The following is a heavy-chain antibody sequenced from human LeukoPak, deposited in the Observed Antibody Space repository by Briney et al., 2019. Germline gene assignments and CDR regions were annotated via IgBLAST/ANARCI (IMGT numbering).Heavy chain of an antibody. J-gene: IGHJ4*02. CDR2: VSYRGGNE. Sequence: SGGSLTPSCVAAAFSFANHAMHWVRQAPDKGLEWVATVSYRGGNEYYADSVKGRFTISRDNSENTLYLQMNRLRADDTAIYYCAKDWMLAATPIFYFENWGQGILVTVSS. CDR1: AFSFANHA. CDR3: AKDWMLAATPIFYFEN. V-gene: IGHV3-33*03. D-gene: IGHD2-15*01.